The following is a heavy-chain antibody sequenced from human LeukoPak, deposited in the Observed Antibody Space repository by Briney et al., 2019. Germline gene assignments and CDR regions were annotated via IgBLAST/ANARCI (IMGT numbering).Heavy chain of an antibody. Sequence: SGPTPVKPTQTLTLTCTFSGFSLSTSGVGVGWIRQPPGNALEWLALIYWDDDKRYSPSLKSRLTITKDTSKNQVVLTMTNMDPVDTATYYCAHRAYYYDSSGYSPGFAYWGQGTLVTVSS. CDR3: AHRAYYYDSSGYSPGFAY. J-gene: IGHJ4*02. CDR2: IYWDDDK. V-gene: IGHV2-5*02. D-gene: IGHD3-22*01. CDR1: GFSLSTSGVG.